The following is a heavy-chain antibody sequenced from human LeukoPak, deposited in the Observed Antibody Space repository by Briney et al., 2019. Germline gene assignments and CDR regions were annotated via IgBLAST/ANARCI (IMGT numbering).Heavy chain of an antibody. V-gene: IGHV3-48*03. CDR1: GFTFSRYE. CDR2: ISSSGSII. J-gene: IGHJ4*02. CDR3: ARDLGMTDGDYVSYFDY. D-gene: IGHD4-17*01. Sequence: PGGSLRLSCAASGFTFSRYELNWVRQAPGKGLEWVSYISSSGSIIYYADSVKGRFTISRDNAKNSPYLQMNSLRAEDTAVYYCARDLGMTDGDYVSYFDYWGQGTLVTVSS.